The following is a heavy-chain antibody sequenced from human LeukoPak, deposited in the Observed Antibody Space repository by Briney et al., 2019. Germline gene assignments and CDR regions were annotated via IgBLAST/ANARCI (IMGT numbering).Heavy chain of an antibody. CDR1: GGSLSGYY. V-gene: IGHV4-34*01. Sequence: SETLSLTCAVYGGSLSGYYWSWIRQPPGKGLEWIGEINHSGSTNYNPSLKSRVTISVDTSKNQFSLKLSSVTAADTAVYYCARPHGYNIFDYWGQGTLVTVS. CDR3: ARPHGYNIFDY. J-gene: IGHJ4*02. D-gene: IGHD5-24*01. CDR2: INHSGST.